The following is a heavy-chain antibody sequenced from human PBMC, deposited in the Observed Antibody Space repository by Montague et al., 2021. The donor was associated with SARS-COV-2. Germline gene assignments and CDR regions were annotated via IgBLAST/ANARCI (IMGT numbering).Heavy chain of an antibody. CDR3: ARVRVLTIVVVVGSFDS. CDR2: IYYSGST. D-gene: IGHD3-3*01. J-gene: IGHJ4*02. CDR1: GGSISSGGYY. Sequence: TLSLTCTVSGGSISSGGYYWSWIRQHPGKGLEWIGYIYYSGSTYYNPSLKSRVTISVDTSKNQFSLKLSSVTAAATAVYYCARVRVLTIVVVVGSFDSWGQGTLVAVSS. V-gene: IGHV4-31*03.